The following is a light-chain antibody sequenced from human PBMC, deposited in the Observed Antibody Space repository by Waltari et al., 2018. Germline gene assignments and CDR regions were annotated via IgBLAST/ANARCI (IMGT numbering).Light chain of an antibody. CDR2: DAS. CDR3: QQYGSSPWT. J-gene: IGKJ1*01. CDR1: QSVSSSY. Sequence: EIVLTQSPGTLSLSPGERASLSCRASQSVSSSYLAWYQEKPGQAPRILIYDASNRATGIPDRFSGSGSGTDFSLTISRLEPEDFAMYYCQQYGSSPWTLGQGTKVEIK. V-gene: IGKV3-20*01.